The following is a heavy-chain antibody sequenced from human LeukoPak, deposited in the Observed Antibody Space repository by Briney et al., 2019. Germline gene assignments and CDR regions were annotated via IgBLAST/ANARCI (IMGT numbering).Heavy chain of an antibody. V-gene: IGHV4-59*01. CDR1: GSGCSISNYY. Sequence: SETLSLPCTVSGSGCSISNYYWSWIRQPPGKGLEWIGYIYYSGSTNHNPSLKSRVTMSVDTSKNQLSLKLSSVTAADTAVYYCARDLRSSGWYVFDHWGRGTLVTVSS. D-gene: IGHD6-19*01. CDR2: IYYSGST. J-gene: IGHJ4*02. CDR3: ARDLRSSGWYVFDH.